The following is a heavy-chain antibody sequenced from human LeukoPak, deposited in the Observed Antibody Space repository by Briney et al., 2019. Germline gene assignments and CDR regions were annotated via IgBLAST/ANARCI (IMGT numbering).Heavy chain of an antibody. CDR1: GFTVSSNY. D-gene: IGHD6-13*01. J-gene: IGHJ3*02. V-gene: IGHV3-66*01. CDR2: IYSGGST. Sequence: SGGSLRLSCAASGFTVSSNYMSWVRQAPGKGLEWVSVIYSGGSTYYADSVKGRFTISRDNSKNTLYLQMNSLRAEDTAVYYCASKVSSWYDAFDIWGQGTMVTVSS. CDR3: ASKVSSWYDAFDI.